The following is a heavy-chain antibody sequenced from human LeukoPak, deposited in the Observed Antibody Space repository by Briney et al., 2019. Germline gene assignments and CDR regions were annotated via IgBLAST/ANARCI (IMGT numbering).Heavy chain of an antibody. V-gene: IGHV3-21*01. CDR3: ARVNCSSTSCYGPSQAAFDP. J-gene: IGHJ5*02. CDR2: ISSSSSYI. Sequence: GGSLRLSCAASGFTFSSYSMNWVRQAPGKGLEWVSSISSSSSYIYYADSVKGRFTISRDNAKNSLYLQMNSLRAEDTAVYYCARVNCSSTSCYGPSQAAFDPWGQGTLVTVSS. D-gene: IGHD2-2*01. CDR1: GFTFSSYS.